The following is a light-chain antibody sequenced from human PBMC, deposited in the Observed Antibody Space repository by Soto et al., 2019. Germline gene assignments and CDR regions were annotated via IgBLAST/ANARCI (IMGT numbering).Light chain of an antibody. CDR2: EVT. CDR3: SSFTATKTVV. J-gene: IGLJ2*01. Sequence: QSALTQPASVSGSPGQSITISCTGTSSDVGGHNYVSWYQQHPGKAPKLMIYEVTNRPSGVSNRFSASKSGNTASLTISGLQAEDEADYYCSSFTATKTVVFGGGTKVTVL. CDR1: SSDVGGHNY. V-gene: IGLV2-14*01.